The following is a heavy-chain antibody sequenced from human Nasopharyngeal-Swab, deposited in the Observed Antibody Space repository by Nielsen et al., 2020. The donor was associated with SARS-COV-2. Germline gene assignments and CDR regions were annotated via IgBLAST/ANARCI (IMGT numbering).Heavy chain of an antibody. Sequence: GESLKISCAASGFTFSSYAMHWVRQAPGKGLEWVAVILHDGSKKYYADSVKGRFTISRDNSKNTLYLQMNSLRAEDTAVYYCARDQGSSWYTYYYYYGMDVWGQGTTVTVSS. CDR2: ILHDGSKK. J-gene: IGHJ6*02. D-gene: IGHD6-13*01. CDR3: ARDQGSSWYTYYYYYGMDV. V-gene: IGHV3-30-3*01. CDR1: GFTFSSYA.